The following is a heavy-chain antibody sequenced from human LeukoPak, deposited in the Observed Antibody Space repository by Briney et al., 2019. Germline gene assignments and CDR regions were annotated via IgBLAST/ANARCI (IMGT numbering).Heavy chain of an antibody. CDR3: ATAEPSEWELAAFDI. J-gene: IGHJ3*02. CDR2: FDPEDGET. V-gene: IGHV1-24*01. D-gene: IGHD1-26*01. CDR1: GYTLTELS. Sequence: ASVKVSCKVSGYTLTELSMHWVRQAPGKGLEWTGGFDPEDGETTYAQKFQGRVTMTEDTSTDTAYMELSSLRSEDTAVYYCATAEPSEWELAAFDIWGQGTMVTVSS.